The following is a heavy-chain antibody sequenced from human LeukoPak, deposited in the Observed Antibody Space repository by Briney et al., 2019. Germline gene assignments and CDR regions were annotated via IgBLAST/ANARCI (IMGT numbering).Heavy chain of an antibody. V-gene: IGHV3-66*01. CDR3: ARDRGYGGNSNWYSDL. Sequence: GGSLRLSCAASGFTVSSNYMSWVRQAPGMGLEWVSVINSGGSTYYADSVKGRFTISRDDSKNTLYLQMNSLRAEDTAVYYCARDRGYGGNSNWYSDLWGRGTLVTVSS. CDR2: INSGGST. CDR1: GFTVSSNY. D-gene: IGHD4-23*01. J-gene: IGHJ2*01.